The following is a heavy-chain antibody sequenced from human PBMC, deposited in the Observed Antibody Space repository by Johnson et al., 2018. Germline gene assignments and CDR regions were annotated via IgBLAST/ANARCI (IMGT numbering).Heavy chain of an antibody. CDR2: IYPGDSDT. CDR1: VYSFTSYW. D-gene: IGHD4-17*01. J-gene: IGHJ3*02. CDR3: ARLGGEYGDHDFAFDI. V-gene: IGHV5-51*01. Sequence: VQLVESGAEVKKPGESLQISFKGSVYSFTSYWIGWVRQMPGKGLAWMGIIYPGDSDTRYSPSLQGQVTISADKSIRTASLQWSSLEVEDTAMYYCARLGGEYGDHDFAFDIWGQGTMVRVSS.